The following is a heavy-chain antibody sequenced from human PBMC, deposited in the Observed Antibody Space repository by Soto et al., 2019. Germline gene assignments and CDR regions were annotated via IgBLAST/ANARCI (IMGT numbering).Heavy chain of an antibody. CDR3: ARASWDRVRGVKEFDY. CDR1: GYTFTNDY. V-gene: IGHV1-46*01. Sequence: QVQLVQSGAEVKKPGASVKVYCKASGYTFTNDYMHWVRHAPGQGLEWMGIINPSTGTTSYAQKFQGRVTMTRDTSTSTVRMELSSLRSDDTAVYYCARASWDRVRGVKEFDYWGQGTLVTVSS. CDR2: INPSTGTT. J-gene: IGHJ4*02. D-gene: IGHD3-10*01.